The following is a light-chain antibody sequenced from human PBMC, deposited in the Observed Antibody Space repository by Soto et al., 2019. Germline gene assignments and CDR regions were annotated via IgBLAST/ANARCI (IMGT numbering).Light chain of an antibody. V-gene: IGLV2-8*01. CDR1: SSDIGTYKY. J-gene: IGLJ1*01. CDR3: ISYVNSNNLRV. Sequence: QSALTQPPSASGSPGQSVTISCTGTSSDIGTYKYVSWYQQHPGKAPKLIIYEVNERPSGVPDRFSGSKSGNTASLTVSGLRAEDEADYYCISYVNSNNLRVFGTGTKCTVL. CDR2: EVN.